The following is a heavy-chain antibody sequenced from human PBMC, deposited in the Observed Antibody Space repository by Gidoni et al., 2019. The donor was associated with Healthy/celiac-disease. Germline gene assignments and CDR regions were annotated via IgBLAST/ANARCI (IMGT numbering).Heavy chain of an antibody. D-gene: IGHD1-26*01. CDR2: IYYRGST. CDR3: ARIDFWYSGSYAIDY. J-gene: IGHJ4*02. CDR1: GGSISRRSYY. V-gene: IGHV4-39*01. Sequence: QLQLQESGPGLVKPSETLSLTCTVSGGSISRRSYYWGWLRQPPGKGLEWIGSIYYRGSTYYNPSLKSRVTISVDTSKNQFSLKLSSVTAADTAVYYCARIDFWYSGSYAIDYWGQGTLVTVSS.